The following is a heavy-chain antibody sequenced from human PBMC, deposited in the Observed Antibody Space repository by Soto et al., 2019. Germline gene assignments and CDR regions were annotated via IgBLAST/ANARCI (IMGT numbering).Heavy chain of an antibody. D-gene: IGHD6-19*01. Sequence: QVQLQESGQGLVKPSETLSLTCTVSGGSINFYYWSWIRQSPGQGLEWIGDLDYSGRTRYNPSLNSRATVSVDASKNQFSLKLNSVTAADSAVYYCARKRTAVAGWYFDYWGQGTLVAVSS. CDR1: GGSINFYY. J-gene: IGHJ4*02. V-gene: IGHV4-59*08. CDR3: ARKRTAVAGWYFDY. CDR2: LDYSGRT.